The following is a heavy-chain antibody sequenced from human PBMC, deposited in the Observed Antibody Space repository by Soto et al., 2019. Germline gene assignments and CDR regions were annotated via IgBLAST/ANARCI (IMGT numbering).Heavy chain of an antibody. J-gene: IGHJ6*03. CDR3: AREGIRGSAAGDYYMDV. CDR2: ISAYNGNT. CDR1: GYTFTSYG. Sequence: ASVKVSCKASGYTFTSYGISWVRQAPGQGLEWMGWISAYNGNTNYAQKLQGRVTMTTDTSTSTAYMELRSLRSDDTAVYYCAREGIRGSAAGDYYMDVWGKGTTVTV. V-gene: IGHV1-18*01. D-gene: IGHD6-13*01.